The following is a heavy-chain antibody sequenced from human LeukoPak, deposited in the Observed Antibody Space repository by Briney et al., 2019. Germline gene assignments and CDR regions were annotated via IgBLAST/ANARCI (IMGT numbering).Heavy chain of an antibody. CDR1: GFTFSNYA. V-gene: IGHV3-23*01. CDR3: ANRISGSSS. CDR2: ISSGGGNT. J-gene: IGHJ5*02. D-gene: IGHD3-10*01. Sequence: PGGSLKISCAASGFTFSNYAVSWIRQAPGKGLERVSAISSGGGNTDYADSVKGRFTISRDNSKNTVFLRMNSLRAEDTGVYYCANRISGSSSWGQGTLVTVSS.